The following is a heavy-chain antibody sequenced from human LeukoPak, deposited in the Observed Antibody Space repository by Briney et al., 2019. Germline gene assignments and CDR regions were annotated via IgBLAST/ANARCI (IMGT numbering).Heavy chain of an antibody. CDR1: GYTFTSYD. CDR3: ARATRQYCSSTSCYYYFDY. J-gene: IGHJ4*02. CDR2: MNPNSGNT. Sequence: GASVKVSCKASGYTFTSYDINWVRQATGQGLEWMGWMNPNSGNTGYAQKFQGRVTMTRNTSISTAYMELSSLRSEDTAVYYCARATRQYCSSTSCYYYFDYWGQAPLVPVHS. V-gene: IGHV1-8*01. D-gene: IGHD2-2*01.